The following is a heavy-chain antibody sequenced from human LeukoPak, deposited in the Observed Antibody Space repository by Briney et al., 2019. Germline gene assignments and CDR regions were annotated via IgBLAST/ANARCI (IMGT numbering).Heavy chain of an antibody. J-gene: IGHJ4*02. CDR3: ARDLSYCSSTSCYSRPDY. V-gene: IGHV3-30-3*01. CDR1: GFTFSSYW. Sequence: PGGSLRLSCAASGFTFSSYWMSWVRQAPGKGLEWVAVISYDGSNKYYADSVKGRFTISRDNSKNTLYLQMNSLRAEDTAVYYCARDLSYCSSTSCYSRPDYWGQGTLVTVSS. D-gene: IGHD2-2*01. CDR2: ISYDGSNK.